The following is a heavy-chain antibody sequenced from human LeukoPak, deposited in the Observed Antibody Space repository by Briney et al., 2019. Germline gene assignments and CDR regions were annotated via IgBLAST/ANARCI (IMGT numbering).Heavy chain of an antibody. CDR3: ARDPSIGEDKSRNWFDP. V-gene: IGHV1-69*04. D-gene: IGHD3-10*01. Sequence: SVKVSCKASGGTFSSYAISWVRQAPGQGLERMGRIIPILGIANYAQKFQGRVTITADKSTSTAYMELSSLRSEDTAVYYCARDPSIGEDKSRNWFDPWGQGTLVTVSS. CDR2: IIPILGIA. J-gene: IGHJ5*02. CDR1: GGTFSSYA.